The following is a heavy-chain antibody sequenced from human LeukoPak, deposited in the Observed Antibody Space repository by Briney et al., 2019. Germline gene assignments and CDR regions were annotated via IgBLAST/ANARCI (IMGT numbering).Heavy chain of an antibody. Sequence: ASVKVSCKASGYTFTDFYIYWVRQAPGQGLEWMGWINPNSNDINYAQNFQGRVTMTRNTSISTAYMELSSLRSDDTAMYYCARGHDSAPSFDYWGQGTLVTVSS. CDR3: ARGHDSAPSFDY. V-gene: IGHV1-2*02. CDR2: INPNSNDI. CDR1: GYTFTDFY. D-gene: IGHD3-22*01. J-gene: IGHJ4*02.